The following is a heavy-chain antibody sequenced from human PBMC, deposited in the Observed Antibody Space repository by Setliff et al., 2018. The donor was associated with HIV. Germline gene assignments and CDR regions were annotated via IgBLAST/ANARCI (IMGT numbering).Heavy chain of an antibody. CDR1: GYTFTGYY. V-gene: IGHV1-2*02. Sequence: ASVKVSCKASGYTFTGYYMHWVRQAPGQGLEWMGWINPNSGATNYAQKFQGRVTMTRDTSISTAYMELSSLRYDDTAVYYCARDSPVTSPDAFDIWGQGTMVTVSS. CDR3: ARDSPVTSPDAFDI. J-gene: IGHJ3*02. D-gene: IGHD4-17*01. CDR2: INPNSGAT.